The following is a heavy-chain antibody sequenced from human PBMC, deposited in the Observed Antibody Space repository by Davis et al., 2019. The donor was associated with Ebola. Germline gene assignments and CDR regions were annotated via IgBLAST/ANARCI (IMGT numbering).Heavy chain of an antibody. V-gene: IGHV4-34*01. D-gene: IGHD1-1*01. CDR2: INHHGIT. CDR1: GGSFSGYY. Sequence: SETLSLTCAVYGGSFSGYYWSWIRQPPRKGLEWMGEINHHGITSYNPSLKSRVSMSVDTSKKQFSLKVTSVTAADTAVYYCARGLFWSGLDVWGQGTTVTVSS. J-gene: IGHJ6*02. CDR3: ARGLFWSGLDV.